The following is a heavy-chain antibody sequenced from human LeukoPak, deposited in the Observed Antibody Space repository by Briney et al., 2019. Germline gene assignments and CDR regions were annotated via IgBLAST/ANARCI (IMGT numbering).Heavy chain of an antibody. V-gene: IGHV3-11*05. J-gene: IGHJ3*02. CDR2: ISRSSSDT. Sequence: PGGSLRLSCAASGFTFSDYYMSWIRQAPGKGLDWVSYISRSSSDTNYADSAKGRFTISRDNAKNSLYLQMNSLRVEDTAVYYCAGVQIAATDIDAFDIWGQGTMVTVSS. D-gene: IGHD6-25*01. CDR1: GFTFSDYY. CDR3: AGVQIAATDIDAFDI.